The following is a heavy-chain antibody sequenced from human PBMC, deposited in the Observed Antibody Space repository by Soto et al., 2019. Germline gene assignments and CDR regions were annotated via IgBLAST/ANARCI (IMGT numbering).Heavy chain of an antibody. Sequence: QTLSLTCAISGDSVSSNSAAWNWIRQSPSRGLEWLGRTYYRSKWYNDYAVSVKSRITINPDTSKNQFSLQLNSVTPEDTAVYSCARDRSSRWPHYYYYHGMDVCGQGTTVSV. V-gene: IGHV6-1*01. D-gene: IGHD6-13*01. CDR1: GDSVSSNSAA. CDR3: ARDRSSRWPHYYYYHGMDV. J-gene: IGHJ6*02. CDR2: TYYRSKWYN.